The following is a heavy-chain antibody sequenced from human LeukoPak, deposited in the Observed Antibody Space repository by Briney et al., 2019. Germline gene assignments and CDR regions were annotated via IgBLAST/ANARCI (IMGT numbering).Heavy chain of an antibody. D-gene: IGHD3-22*01. CDR2: IYPGDSDT. J-gene: IGHJ4*02. CDR3: ARSSDSSGFYDYFDY. CDR1: GYSFTSYW. V-gene: IGHV5-51*01. Sequence: GESLKISCEGSGYSFTSYWIGWVRQMPGKGLEWVAIIYPGDSDTIYSPSFQGQVTISADNSISTAYLQWSSLKASDTAMYYCARSSDSSGFYDYFDYWGQGTLVTVS.